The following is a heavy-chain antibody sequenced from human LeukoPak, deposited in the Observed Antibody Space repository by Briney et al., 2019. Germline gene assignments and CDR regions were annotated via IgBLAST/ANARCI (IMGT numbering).Heavy chain of an antibody. D-gene: IGHD2-2*01. Sequence: GGSLRLSCAASGFTFSSYAMNWVRQAPGKGLEWVSYISSSGSTIYYADSVKGRFTISRDNAKNSLYLQMNSLRAEDTAVYYCASPYCSSSSCYFEYWGQGTLVTVSS. CDR1: GFTFSSYA. V-gene: IGHV3-48*04. CDR2: ISSSGSTI. CDR3: ASPYCSSSSCYFEY. J-gene: IGHJ4*02.